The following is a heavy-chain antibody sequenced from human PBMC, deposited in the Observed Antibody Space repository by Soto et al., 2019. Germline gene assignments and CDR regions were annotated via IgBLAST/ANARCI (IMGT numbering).Heavy chain of an antibody. V-gene: IGHV5-10-1*01. J-gene: IGHJ4*02. CDR2: IDPSDSYT. CDR3: ARLEYCSGGSCPATLDY. Sequence: GESLKSSCNGSGYSFTSYWISWVRQMPGKGLEWMGRIDPSDSYTNYSPSFQGHVTISADKSISTAYLQWSSLKASDTAMYYCARLEYCSGGSCPATLDYWGQGTLVTVSS. CDR1: GYSFTSYW. D-gene: IGHD2-15*01.